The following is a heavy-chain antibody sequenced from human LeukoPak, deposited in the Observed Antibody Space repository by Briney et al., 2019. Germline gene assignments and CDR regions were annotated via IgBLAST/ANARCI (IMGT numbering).Heavy chain of an antibody. V-gene: IGHV3-48*01. J-gene: IGHJ3*02. CDR3: ARDPSGTYYPRVSGALDI. Sequence: GGSLRLSCAASEFTFSSYSMNWVRQAPGKGLEWVSYITNSGNSKSYADSVKGRFTISRDNTKNSLYLQMNGLRAEDTAVYYCARDPSGTYYPRVSGALDIWGQGTMVTVSS. D-gene: IGHD1-26*01. CDR2: ITNSGNSK. CDR1: EFTFSSYS.